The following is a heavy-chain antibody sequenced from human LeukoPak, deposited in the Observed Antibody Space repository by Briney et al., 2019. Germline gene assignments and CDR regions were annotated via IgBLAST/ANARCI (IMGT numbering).Heavy chain of an antibody. CDR2: ISGSGGST. Sequence: GGSLRLSCAASGFTFSSYAMSWVRQAPGKGLEWVSAISGSGGSTYYADSVRGRFTISRDNSKNTLYLQMNSLRAEDTAVYYCARFPNYYDSRGEDYWGQGTLVTVSS. D-gene: IGHD3-22*01. CDR3: ARFPNYYDSRGEDY. V-gene: IGHV3-23*01. J-gene: IGHJ4*02. CDR1: GFTFSSYA.